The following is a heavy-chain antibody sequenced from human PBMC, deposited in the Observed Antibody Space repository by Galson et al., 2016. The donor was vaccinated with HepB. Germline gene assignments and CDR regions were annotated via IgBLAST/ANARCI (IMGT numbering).Heavy chain of an antibody. V-gene: IGHV3-23*01. CDR3: AKRVLLVATHYFAY. D-gene: IGHD2-21*01. J-gene: IGHJ4*02. CDR1: GFTFSSYA. Sequence: SLRLSCAASGFTFSSYAMSWVRQAPEKGLEWLSTVGSSGKTYNADSVKGRFTISRDNYKSTLYLQMTSLRADDTAVYYWAKRVLLVATHYFAYWGQGTLVTVSS. CDR2: VGSSGKT.